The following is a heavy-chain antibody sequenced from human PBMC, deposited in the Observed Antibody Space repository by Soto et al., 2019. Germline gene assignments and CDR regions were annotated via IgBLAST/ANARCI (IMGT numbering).Heavy chain of an antibody. CDR2: INHSGST. CDR1: GGSFSGYY. Sequence: SETLSLTCAVYGGSFSGYYWSWIRQPPGKGLEWIGEINHSGSTNYNPSLKSRVTISVDTSKNQFSLELSSVTAADTAVCYCATTRRGIDSSPNTSSYFDYCGQGTLVTVSS. D-gene: IGHD3-22*01. V-gene: IGHV4-34*01. CDR3: ATTRRGIDSSPNTSSYFDY. J-gene: IGHJ4*02.